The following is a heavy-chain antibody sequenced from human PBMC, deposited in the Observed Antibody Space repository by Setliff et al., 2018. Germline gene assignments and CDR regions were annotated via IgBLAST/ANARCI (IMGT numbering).Heavy chain of an antibody. J-gene: IGHJ3*02. CDR1: GGTFSSYA. CDR2: IIPIFGTA. CDR3: ARDRSPIGVSDTFDI. V-gene: IGHV1-69*13. D-gene: IGHD2-21*01. Sequence: ASVKVSCKASGGTFSSYAISWVRQAPGQGLEWMGRIIPIFGTANYAQKFQGRVTITADESTSTAYMELSSLRSEDTAVYYCARDRSPIGVSDTFDIWGQGTMVTVSS.